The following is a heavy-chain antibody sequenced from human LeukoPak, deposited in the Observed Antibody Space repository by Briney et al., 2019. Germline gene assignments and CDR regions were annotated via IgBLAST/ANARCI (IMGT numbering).Heavy chain of an antibody. Sequence: QAGGSLRLSCTASGFTFGDYAMSWFRQAPGKGLEWVGFSRSKAYGGTTEYAASVKGRFTISRDDSKSIAYLQMNSLKTEDTAVYYCTRDGDPYGSGSYYFDYWGQGALVTVSS. CDR1: GFTFGDYA. CDR3: TRDGDPYGSGSYYFDY. CDR2: SRSKAYGGTT. V-gene: IGHV3-49*03. D-gene: IGHD3-10*01. J-gene: IGHJ4*02.